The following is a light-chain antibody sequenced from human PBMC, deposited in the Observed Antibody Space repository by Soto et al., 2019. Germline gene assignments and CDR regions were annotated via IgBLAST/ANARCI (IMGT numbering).Light chain of an antibody. J-gene: IGKJ2*01. CDR1: QGINKF. CDR3: QQLTDFRVT. CDR2: GAS. Sequence: IQLTQYPSSLSASVGARVTITCRASQGINKFLAWYQQRPGKAPQLLVYGASTLQSGVPSRFSGSGSGTDFTLTISSLQPEDIATYYCQQLTDFRVTFGQGTKLGIK. V-gene: IGKV1-9*01.